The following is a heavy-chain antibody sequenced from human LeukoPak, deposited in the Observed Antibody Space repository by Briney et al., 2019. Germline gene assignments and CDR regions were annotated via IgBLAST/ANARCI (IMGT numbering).Heavy chain of an antibody. CDR2: ISSSGSTI. Sequence: PGGSLRLSCAASGFTFSSYEMNWVRQAPGKGLEWVSYISSSGSTIYYADPVKGRFTISRDNAKNSLYLQMNSLRAEDTAVYYCASVKPDGDYPYYFDYWGQGTLVTVSS. CDR1: GFTFSSYE. V-gene: IGHV3-48*03. J-gene: IGHJ4*02. CDR3: ASVKPDGDYPYYFDY. D-gene: IGHD4-17*01.